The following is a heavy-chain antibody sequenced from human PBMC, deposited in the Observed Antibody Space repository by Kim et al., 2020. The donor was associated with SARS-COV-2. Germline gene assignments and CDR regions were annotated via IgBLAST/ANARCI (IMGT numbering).Heavy chain of an antibody. Sequence: GGSLRLSCAASGFTFSNAWMSWVRQAPGKGLEWVGRIKSKTDGGTTDYAAPVKGRFTISRDDSKNTLYLQMNSLKTEDTAVYYCTTEKGGYYDSSGYYLGWFDPWGQGTLVTVSS. V-gene: IGHV3-15*01. J-gene: IGHJ5*02. CDR3: TTEKGGYYDSSGYYLGWFDP. D-gene: IGHD3-22*01. CDR1: GFTFSNAW. CDR2: IKSKTDGGTT.